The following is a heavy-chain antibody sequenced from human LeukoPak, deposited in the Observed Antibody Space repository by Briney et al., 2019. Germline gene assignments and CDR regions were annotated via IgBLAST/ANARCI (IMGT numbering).Heavy chain of an antibody. D-gene: IGHD1-7*01. CDR1: GFTFSNYS. J-gene: IGHJ4*02. Sequence: GGSLRLSCAASGFTFSNYSMQWVRQAPGKGLEWVAVISYDGSNKYYSGSVKGRFTISRDNSKNTLYLQMNSLRVEDTAVYYCARGDINWNYDYFDYWGQGTLVTVSS. CDR3: ARGDINWNYDYFDY. V-gene: IGHV3-30*04. CDR2: ISYDGSNK.